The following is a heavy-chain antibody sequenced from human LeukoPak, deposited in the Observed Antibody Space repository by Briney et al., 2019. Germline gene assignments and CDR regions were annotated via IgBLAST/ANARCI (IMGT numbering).Heavy chain of an antibody. D-gene: IGHD6-19*01. CDR1: GYTLTELS. CDR3: AAGIAVPSGFDY. Sequence: ASVNVSCKVSGYTLTELSMYWVRQAPGKGLEWTATFHPEDGETIYAQQFQGRATISEDTSADTAYMQLTSLRSDDTAIYYCAAGIAVPSGFDYWGQGTLVTVSS. V-gene: IGHV1-24*01. J-gene: IGHJ4*02. CDR2: FHPEDGET.